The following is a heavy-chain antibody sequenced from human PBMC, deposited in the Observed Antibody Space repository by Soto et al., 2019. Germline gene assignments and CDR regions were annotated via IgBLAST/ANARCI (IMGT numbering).Heavy chain of an antibody. J-gene: IGHJ4*02. CDR3: AREQERGRALTGFDY. V-gene: IGHV4-31*03. CDR1: GGSISSGGYY. D-gene: IGHD3-9*01. CDR2: IYYSGST. Sequence: SETLSLTCTVSGGSISSGGYYWSWIRQHPGKGLEWIGYIYYSGSTYYNPSLKSRVTISVDTSKNQFPLKLSSVTAADTAVYYCAREQERGRALTGFDYWGQGTLVTVSS.